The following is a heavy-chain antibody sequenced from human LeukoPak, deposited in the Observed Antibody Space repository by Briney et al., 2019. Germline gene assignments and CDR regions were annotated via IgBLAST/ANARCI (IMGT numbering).Heavy chain of an antibody. CDR3: AKDRPRGYYYDSSGYYLYYFDY. CDR2: IKQDGSEK. J-gene: IGHJ4*02. D-gene: IGHD3-22*01. CDR1: GFTFSSYW. Sequence: PGGSLRLSCAASGFTFSSYWMSWVRQAPGKGLEWVANIKQDGSEKYYVDSVKGRFTISRDNAKNSLYLQMNSLRAEDTAVYYCAKDRPRGYYYDSSGYYLYYFDYWGQGTLVTVSS. V-gene: IGHV3-7*03.